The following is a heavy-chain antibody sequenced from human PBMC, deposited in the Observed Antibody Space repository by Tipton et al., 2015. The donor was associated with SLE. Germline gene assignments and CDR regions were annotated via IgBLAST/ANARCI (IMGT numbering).Heavy chain of an antibody. CDR2: VFYSGNA. Sequence: TLSLTCSVSGGAIDSDTYYWVWIRQPPGKGLEWIGSVFYSGNAYYNPSLRSRVIISVDMSKNQFFLNLRSVTAADTAIYYCARNYGSGTYYNTLSHYMDVWGKGTTVTASS. J-gene: IGHJ6*03. V-gene: IGHV4-39*07. D-gene: IGHD3-10*01. CDR3: ARNYGSGTYYNTLSHYMDV. CDR1: GGAIDSDTYY.